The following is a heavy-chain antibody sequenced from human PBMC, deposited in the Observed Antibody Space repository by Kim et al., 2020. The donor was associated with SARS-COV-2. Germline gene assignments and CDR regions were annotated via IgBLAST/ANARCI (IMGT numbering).Heavy chain of an antibody. J-gene: IGHJ4*02. Sequence: VKGRFHISRDKSKTTLYLQMNSLSSEDTAVYYCSRERYYDSSGYAHYFDYWGQGTLVTVSS. CDR3: SRERYYDSSGYAHYFDY. V-gene: IGHV3-30*07. D-gene: IGHD3-22*01.